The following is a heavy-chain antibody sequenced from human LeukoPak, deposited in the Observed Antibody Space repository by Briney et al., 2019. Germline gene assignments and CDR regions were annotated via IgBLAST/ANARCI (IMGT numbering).Heavy chain of an antibody. CDR2: IIPIFGTA. Sequence: ASVKVSCKASGGTFSSYAINWVRQAPGQGLEWMGGIIPIFGTANYAQKFQGRVTITADESTSTAYMELSSLRSEDTAVYYCARDPGYCSSTSCLGLDAFDIWGQGTMVTVSS. J-gene: IGHJ3*02. CDR3: ARDPGYCSSTSCLGLDAFDI. V-gene: IGHV1-69*13. CDR1: GGTFSSYA. D-gene: IGHD2-2*01.